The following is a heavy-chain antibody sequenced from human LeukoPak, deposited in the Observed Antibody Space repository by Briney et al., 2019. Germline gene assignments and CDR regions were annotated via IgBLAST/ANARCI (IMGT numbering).Heavy chain of an antibody. V-gene: IGHV3-11*04. D-gene: IGHD1-1*01. CDR1: GFTFSDYY. CDR2: ISNSGGTI. J-gene: IGHJ6*03. CDR3: AREIGTTGAVGYYYYYYMDV. Sequence: KPGGSLRLSCAASGFTFSDYYMSWIRQAPGKGLAWVSYISNSGGTIYYADSVKGRFTISRDNARNSLYLQMNSLRVEDTAVYYCAREIGTTGAVGYYYYYYMDVWGKGTTVTVSS.